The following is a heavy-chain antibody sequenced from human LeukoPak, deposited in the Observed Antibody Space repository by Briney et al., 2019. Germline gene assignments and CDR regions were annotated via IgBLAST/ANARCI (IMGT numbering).Heavy chain of an antibody. Sequence: GGSLRLSCAASGFTVSSSYMSWVRQAPGKGLEWVSVIYSGGSTYYADSVKGRFTISRDNSKNTLYLQMNSLRAEDTAVYYCATEGQYYDSSGYPTWTFDSWGQGTLVTVSS. CDR2: IYSGGST. CDR3: ATEGQYYDSSGYPTWTFDS. CDR1: GFTVSSSY. V-gene: IGHV3-66*02. J-gene: IGHJ4*02. D-gene: IGHD3-22*01.